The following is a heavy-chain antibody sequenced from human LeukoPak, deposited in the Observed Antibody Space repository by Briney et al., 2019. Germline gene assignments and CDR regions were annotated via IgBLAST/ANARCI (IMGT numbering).Heavy chain of an antibody. CDR1: GGSFSGYY. Sequence: SETLSLTCAVYGGSFSGYYWSWIRQPPGKGLEWIGEINHSGSTNYNPSLKSRVTISVDTSKNQFSLKLSSVTAADTAVYYCARGRLSYDLDAFDIWGQGTMVTVSS. V-gene: IGHV4-34*01. CDR2: INHSGST. J-gene: IGHJ3*02. CDR3: ARGRLSYDLDAFDI. D-gene: IGHD1-26*01.